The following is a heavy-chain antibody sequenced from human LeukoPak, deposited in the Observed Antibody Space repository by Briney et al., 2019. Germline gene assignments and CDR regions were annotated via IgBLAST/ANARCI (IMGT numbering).Heavy chain of an antibody. J-gene: IGHJ3*02. D-gene: IGHD5-24*01. CDR2: IYISGST. CDR3: ASEDGYYWVSAFDI. V-gene: IGHV4-61*02. Sequence: PSETLSLTCTVSGGSISSGSYYWGWIRQPAGKGLEWIGRIYISGSTNYNPSLKSRFTISVDTSTSPFSLKLSSVTAADTAVYYCASEDGYYWVSAFDIWDQGTMVTVSS. CDR1: GGSISSGSYY.